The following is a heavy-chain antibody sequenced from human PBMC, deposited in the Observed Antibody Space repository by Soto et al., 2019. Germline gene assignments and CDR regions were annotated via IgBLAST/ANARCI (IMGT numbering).Heavy chain of an antibody. CDR1: GFTFSDYY. CDR2: ISSSGSTI. V-gene: IGHV3-11*01. Sequence: QVQLVESGGGLVKPGGSLRLSCAASGFTFSDYYMRWIRQAPGKGLEWVSYISSSGSTIYYADSVKGRFTISMDNAKNSLYLQMNSLRAEDTAVYYCASELIAAAVGVRPHDMDVWGPGTTVTVSS. J-gene: IGHJ6*02. CDR3: ASELIAAAVGVRPHDMDV. D-gene: IGHD6-13*01.